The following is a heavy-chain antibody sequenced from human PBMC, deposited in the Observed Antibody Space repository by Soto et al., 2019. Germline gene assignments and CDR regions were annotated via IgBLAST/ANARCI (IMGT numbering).Heavy chain of an antibody. CDR3: ARLPTFYCSSTSCLNYGMDV. CDR1: GYTFNTYY. V-gene: IGHV1-18*01. D-gene: IGHD2-2*01. J-gene: IGHJ6*02. Sequence: ASVKVSCKASGYTFNTYYISWLRQAPGQGLEWIGWISTYNGNTNYVPKFQGRITMTTDTSTSTAYMGLSRLRSDDTAVYYCARLPTFYCSSTSCLNYGMDVWGQGTTVTVSS. CDR2: ISTYNGNT.